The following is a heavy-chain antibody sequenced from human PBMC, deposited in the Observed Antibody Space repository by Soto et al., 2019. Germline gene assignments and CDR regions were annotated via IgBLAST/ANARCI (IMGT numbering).Heavy chain of an antibody. D-gene: IGHD2-21*01. Sequence: QVQLVESGGGVVQPGMSLRLSCTASGFTFTNYAMHWVRQSPDRGLEWVAIVSYDGSKTYYADFVKGRFTISRDNSKNTLYLQMNTLNAEDTAVYFCARDGGIQMWSPYYFDYWGQGTPVTVSS. J-gene: IGHJ4*02. CDR2: VSYDGSKT. CDR3: ARDGGIQMWSPYYFDY. CDR1: GFTFTNYA. V-gene: IGHV3-30*03.